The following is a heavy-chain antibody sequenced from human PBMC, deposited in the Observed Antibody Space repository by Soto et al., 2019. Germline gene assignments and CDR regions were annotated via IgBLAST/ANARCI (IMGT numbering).Heavy chain of an antibody. CDR2: INPSGGST. D-gene: IGHD3-10*01. CDR3: ARDSRNYYGSGSYYYYYYYGMDV. V-gene: IGHV1-46*03. CDR1: GYTFTGYY. Sequence: ASVKVSCKASGYTFTGYYMHWVRQAPGQGLEWMGIINPSGGSTSYAQKFQGRVTMTRDTSTSTVYMELSSLRSEDTAVYYCARDSRNYYGSGSYYYYYYYGMDVWGQGTTVTVSS. J-gene: IGHJ6*02.